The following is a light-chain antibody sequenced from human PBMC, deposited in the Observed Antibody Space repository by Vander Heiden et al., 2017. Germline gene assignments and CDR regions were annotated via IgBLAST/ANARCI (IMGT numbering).Light chain of an antibody. V-gene: IGLV1-47*01. CDR3: AAWDDVLSGAV. Sequence: QSVLTQPPSASGTPGQRVTISCSGSSSNIGRNSVYWYQQLPGTAPKLLIFGNDQRPSGVPDRLSGSKSGTSASLAVSGLRSEDEADYYCAAWDDVLSGAVLGGGTKLTVL. CDR1: SSNIGRNS. CDR2: GND. J-gene: IGLJ2*01.